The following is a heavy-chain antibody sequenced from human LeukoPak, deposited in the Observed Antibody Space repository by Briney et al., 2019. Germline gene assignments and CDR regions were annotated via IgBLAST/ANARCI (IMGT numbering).Heavy chain of an antibody. D-gene: IGHD2-15*01. CDR2: INHSGST. V-gene: IGHV4-34*01. CDR3: ARGYCSGGSCYSGWYYYYYMDV. Sequence: SETLSLTCAVYGGSFSGYYWSWIRRPPGKGLEWIGEINHSGSTNYNPSLKSRVTISVDTSKNQFSLKLSSVTAADTAVYYCARGYCSGGSCYSGWYYYYYMDVWGKGTTVTVSS. J-gene: IGHJ6*03. CDR1: GGSFSGYY.